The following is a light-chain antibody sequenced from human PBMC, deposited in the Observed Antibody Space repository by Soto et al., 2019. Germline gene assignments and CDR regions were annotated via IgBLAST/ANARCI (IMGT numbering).Light chain of an antibody. CDR1: QSVSSN. V-gene: IGKV3-11*01. J-gene: IGKJ5*01. CDR2: GAS. Sequence: EVVLTQSPGTLSLSPGERATLSCRAGQSVSSNLAWYQQKPGQAPRLLIYGASTRATGIPARFSGSGSGTDFTLTISSLEPEDFAVYYCQQRHNWRDTFGQGTRLQIK. CDR3: QQRHNWRDT.